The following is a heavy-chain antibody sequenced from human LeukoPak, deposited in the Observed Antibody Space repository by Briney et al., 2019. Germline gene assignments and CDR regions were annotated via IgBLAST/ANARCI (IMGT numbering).Heavy chain of an antibody. CDR1: GYTFTSYG. V-gene: IGHV1-69*13. CDR3: ARVTAVAGTSVGVDA. D-gene: IGHD6-19*01. J-gene: IGHJ4*02. CDR2: IIPIFGTA. Sequence: SVKVSCKASGYTFTSYGISWVRQAPGQGLEWMGGIIPIFGTANYAQKFQGRVTITADESTSTAYMELSSLRAEDTAVYYCARVTAVAGTSVGVDAWGQGILVTVS.